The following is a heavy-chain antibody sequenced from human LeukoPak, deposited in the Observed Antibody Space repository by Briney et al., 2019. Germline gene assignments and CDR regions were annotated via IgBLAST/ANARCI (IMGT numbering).Heavy chain of an antibody. D-gene: IGHD2-21*01. CDR1: GYTFSSYY. V-gene: IGHV1-2*02. J-gene: IGHJ6*03. Sequence: ASVKVSCKASGYTFSSYYMHWVRQAPGQGLEWMGWINPNSGGTNYAQKFQGRVTMTRDTSISTAYMELSRLRSDDTAVYYCARSFLGDYYYYMDVWGKGTTVTISS. CDR2: INPNSGGT. CDR3: ARSFLGDYYYYMDV.